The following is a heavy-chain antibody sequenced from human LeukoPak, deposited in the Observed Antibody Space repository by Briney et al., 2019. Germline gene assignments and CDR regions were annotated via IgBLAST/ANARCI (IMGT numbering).Heavy chain of an antibody. Sequence: GGSLRLSCAASGFTVSSNYMSWVRQAPGKGLEWVSVIYSGGSTYYADSVKGRFTISRDNSKNTLYLQMNSLRAEDTAVYYCARVRSDGYIQGFDYWGQGTLVTVSS. V-gene: IGHV3-53*01. CDR2: IYSGGST. CDR1: GFTVSSNY. CDR3: ARVRSDGYIQGFDY. J-gene: IGHJ4*02. D-gene: IGHD5-24*01.